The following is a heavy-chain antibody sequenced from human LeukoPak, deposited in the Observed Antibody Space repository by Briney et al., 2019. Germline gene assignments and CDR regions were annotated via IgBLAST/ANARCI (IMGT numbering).Heavy chain of an antibody. CDR1: GLTVTNAW. CDR2: IASKTDGGAT. Sequence: GGSLRLSCSASGLTVTNAWMNWVRQAPGEGLDWVGRIASKTDGGATDYAAPVKGRFTISRDDSKNTLNLQVNSLKTEDTAVYYCATGIRGDWGQGTLVTVSS. D-gene: IGHD3-10*01. CDR3: ATGIRGD. J-gene: IGHJ4*02. V-gene: IGHV3-15*07.